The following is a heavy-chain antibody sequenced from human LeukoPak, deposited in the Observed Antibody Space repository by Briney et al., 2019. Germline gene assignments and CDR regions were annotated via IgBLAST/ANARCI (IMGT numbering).Heavy chain of an antibody. Sequence: GGSLRLSCAASGFTFSSYSMNWVRQAPGKGLERVSSISSSSSYIYYADSVKGRFTISRDNAKNSLYLQMNSLRAEDTAVYYCARVAPAVAGHPGVFDYWGQGTLVTVSS. J-gene: IGHJ4*02. CDR3: ARVAPAVAGHPGVFDY. CDR1: GFTFSSYS. D-gene: IGHD6-19*01. CDR2: ISSSSSYI. V-gene: IGHV3-21*01.